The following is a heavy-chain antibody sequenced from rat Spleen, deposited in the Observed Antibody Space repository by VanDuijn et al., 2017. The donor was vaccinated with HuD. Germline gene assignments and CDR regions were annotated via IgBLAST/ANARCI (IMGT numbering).Heavy chain of an antibody. Sequence: EVQLVESGGGLVQPGRSLKLSCAASGFTFSNYGMHWIRQAPTKGLEWVASISPSGGSTYYRDSVKGRFTISRDNAKSTLYLQMDSLRSEDTATYYCATEDYGGYSWYWYFDFWGPGTMVTVSS. CDR2: ISPSGGST. CDR1: GFTFSNYG. D-gene: IGHD1-11*01. CDR3: ATEDYGGYSWYWYFDF. V-gene: IGHV5-19*01. J-gene: IGHJ1*01.